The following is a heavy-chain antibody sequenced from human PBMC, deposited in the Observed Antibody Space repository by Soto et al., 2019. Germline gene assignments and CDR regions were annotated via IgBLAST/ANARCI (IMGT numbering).Heavy chain of an antibody. CDR3: ARDESAGSSIRY. CDR1: GSTFSSYG. CDR2: ITNSGNYI. D-gene: IGHD2-2*01. Sequence: EVPVVESGGGLVKPGGSLRLSCTASGSTFSSYGMNWVRQAPGKGLEWVSSITNSGNYIYYADSVQGRFTISRDNARTSLYLQMNSLRAEYTAVYFCARDESAGSSIRYWGQGSLVTVSS. J-gene: IGHJ4*02. V-gene: IGHV3-21*01.